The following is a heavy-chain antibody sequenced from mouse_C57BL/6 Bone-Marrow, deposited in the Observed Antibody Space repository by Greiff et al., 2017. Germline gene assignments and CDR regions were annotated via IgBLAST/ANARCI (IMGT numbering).Heavy chain of an antibody. CDR2: IVPNSGGP. CDR3: ARCYYGNSDYVDV. J-gene: IGHJ2*01. D-gene: IGHD2-1*01. V-gene: IGHV1-72*01. Sequence: VQLQQPGAELVKPGASVKLSCKASGYTFTSSWMDWVKQRPGRGLEWIGRIVPNSGGPKYNEKFKSKATLTVDKPSSTAFMQLSSLTSEDSAVYYWARCYYGNSDYVDVWGKGTTLTGSS. CDR1: GYTFTSSW.